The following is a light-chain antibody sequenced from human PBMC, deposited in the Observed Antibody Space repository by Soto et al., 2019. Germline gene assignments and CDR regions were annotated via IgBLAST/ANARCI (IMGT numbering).Light chain of an antibody. V-gene: IGKV1-5*03. CDR3: QQYNDWPPFT. CDR1: QSIGRS. CDR2: KAS. J-gene: IGKJ5*01. Sequence: DIQMTQSPSTLSVSVGDGATVTCRASQSIGRSLAWYQQKPGKAPKLLIHKASQLESGFPSRFSGSGSGTEFTLTINSLQSEDFAVYYCQQYNDWPPFTFGQGTQVE.